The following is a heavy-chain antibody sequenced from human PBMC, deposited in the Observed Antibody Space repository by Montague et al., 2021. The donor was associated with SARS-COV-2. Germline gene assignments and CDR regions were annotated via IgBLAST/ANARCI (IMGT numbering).Heavy chain of an antibody. J-gene: IGHJ3*01. CDR2: IYYTGNT. V-gene: IGHV4-39*02. CDR3: ARLKRYFDSSGSPSAFDF. Sequence: SETLSLTCTVSGGSITNNIDYWAWIRQPPGKGLEWIGSIYYTGNTYYNPSLKSRVIISVVTSKNHFTLKLSSVTAAETAVYYCARLKRYFDSSGSPSAFDFWGQGTKVTVSS. CDR1: GGSITNNIDY. D-gene: IGHD3-22*01.